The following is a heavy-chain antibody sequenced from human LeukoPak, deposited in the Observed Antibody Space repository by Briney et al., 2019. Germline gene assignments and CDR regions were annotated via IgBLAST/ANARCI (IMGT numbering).Heavy chain of an antibody. CDR2: INHSGST. CDR3: ARIVVGYSYGYGYYYYMDV. V-gene: IGHV4-34*01. D-gene: IGHD5-18*01. Sequence: PSETLSLTCAVYGGSFSGYYWSWIRQPPGKGLEWIGEINHSGSTNYNPSLKSRVTISVDTSKNQFSLKLSSVTAADTAVCYCARIVVGYSYGYGYYYYMDVWGKGTTVTISS. CDR1: GGSFSGYY. J-gene: IGHJ6*03.